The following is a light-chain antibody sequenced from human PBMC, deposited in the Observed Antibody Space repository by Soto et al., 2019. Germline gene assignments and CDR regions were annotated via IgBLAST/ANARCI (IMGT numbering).Light chain of an antibody. CDR3: GSWDSSMSAYV. Sequence: QSVLTQPPSVSAAPGQSVTISCSGSSSNIGGYSVSSYQQLPATTPTPLISDDNKRPSRMPSRFSCSKYSTSTTLGINCYQTGDEADYYCGSWDSSMSAYVFGTGTKVTVL. V-gene: IGLV1-51*01. J-gene: IGLJ1*01. CDR2: DDN. CDR1: SSNIGGYS.